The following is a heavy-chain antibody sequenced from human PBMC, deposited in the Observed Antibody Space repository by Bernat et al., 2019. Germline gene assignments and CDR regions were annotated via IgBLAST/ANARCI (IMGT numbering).Heavy chain of an antibody. D-gene: IGHD2-15*01. CDR2: IYQSGST. CDR1: GDSISSDNW. Sequence: QVHLQESGPGLVKPSGTLSLTCAVSGDSISSDNWWSWVRQPPGQGLGWIGEIYQSGSTNYNPSLKSRVTISLDKSKNQFSLKLSSVTAADTAVYYCAREGGSWEGSGWFDPWGQGTLVTVSS. V-gene: IGHV4-4*02. J-gene: IGHJ5*02. CDR3: AREGGSWEGSGWFDP.